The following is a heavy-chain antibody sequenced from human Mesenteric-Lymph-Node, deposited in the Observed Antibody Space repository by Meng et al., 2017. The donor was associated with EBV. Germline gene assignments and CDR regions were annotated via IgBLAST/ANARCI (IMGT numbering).Heavy chain of an antibody. V-gene: IGHV3-74*01. J-gene: IGHJ4*02. CDR1: GFTFSTYW. CDR2: INSDGSST. D-gene: IGHD4-17*01. CDR3: ARSPYGPHIDY. Sequence: VQCVESGGGLVQPGGSLRLSCAASGFTFSTYWMHWVRQAPGKGLVWVSRINSDGSSTNYADSVKGRFTISRDNAKNTLYLQMNSLRAEDTAVYYCARSPYGPHIDYWGQGTLVTVSS.